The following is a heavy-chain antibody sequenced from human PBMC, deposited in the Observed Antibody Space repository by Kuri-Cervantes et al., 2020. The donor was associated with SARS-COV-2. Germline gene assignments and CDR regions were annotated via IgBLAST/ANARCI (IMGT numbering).Heavy chain of an antibody. CDR1: YASMTSFY. CDR3: ASGNDFSLDY. J-gene: IGHJ4*02. D-gene: IGHD1-1*01. CDR2: IYHTGQS. V-gene: IGHV4-59*01. Sequence: ESLKISCTVSYASMTSFYWSWIRQSPGRGLEWIGYIYHTGQSNYSPSLESRVSMSMAASESRFYLTLTSVTAADTAIYYCASGNDFSLDYWGQGTLVTVSS.